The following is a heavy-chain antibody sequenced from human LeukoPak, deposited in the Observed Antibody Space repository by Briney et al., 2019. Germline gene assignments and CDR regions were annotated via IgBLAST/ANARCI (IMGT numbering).Heavy chain of an antibody. Sequence: SGPTLVKPTQTLTLTCTFSGFSLSTRGVGVGWIRQPPGKALEWLALVYWNDDKRYSPSLKSRLTITKDTSKNQVVLTMTNMDPVDTATYYCAHGTDFWSGYYTGGWFDPWGQGTLVTVSS. V-gene: IGHV2-5*01. CDR3: AHGTDFWSGYYTGGWFDP. CDR1: GFSLSTRGVG. CDR2: VYWNDDK. D-gene: IGHD3-3*01. J-gene: IGHJ5*02.